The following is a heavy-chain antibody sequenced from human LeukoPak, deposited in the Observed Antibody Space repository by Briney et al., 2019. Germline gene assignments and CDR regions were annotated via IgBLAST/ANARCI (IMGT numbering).Heavy chain of an antibody. Sequence: GGSLRLSCAASGFTFDDYGMSWVRQVPGKGLEWVSGINWNGGRTGYADSVKGRFTISRDNAKNSVYLQMNSLRAEDTALYYCARFEFGDPPIYYSYIDGWGKGTTVTAYS. V-gene: IGHV3-20*04. D-gene: IGHD4-17*01. CDR1: GFTFDDYG. CDR3: ARFEFGDPPIYYSYIDG. J-gene: IGHJ6*03. CDR2: INWNGGRT.